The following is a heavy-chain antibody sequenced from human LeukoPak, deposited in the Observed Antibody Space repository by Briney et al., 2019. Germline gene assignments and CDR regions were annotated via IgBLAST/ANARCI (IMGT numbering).Heavy chain of an antibody. J-gene: IGHJ3*02. Sequence: SETLSLTCTVSGGSISSYYWSRIRQPPGKGLEWIGYIYYSGSTNYNPSLKSRVTISVDTSKNQFSLKLSSVTAADTAVYYCASGKVLLWFGETPDAFDIWGQGTMVTVSS. CDR1: GGSISSYY. CDR3: ASGKVLLWFGETPDAFDI. V-gene: IGHV4-59*01. CDR2: IYYSGST. D-gene: IGHD3-10*01.